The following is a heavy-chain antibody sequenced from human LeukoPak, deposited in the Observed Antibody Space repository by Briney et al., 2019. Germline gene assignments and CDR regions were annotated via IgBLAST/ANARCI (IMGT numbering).Heavy chain of an antibody. CDR3: ARGSGDDILDY. V-gene: IGHV1-2*04. J-gene: IGHJ4*02. CDR1: GYTFTGYY. CDR2: INPNSGGT. Sequence: ASVKVSCKASGYTFTGYYMHWVRQAPGQGLEWMGWINPNSGGTNYAQKFQGWVTMTRDTSISTAYMELSSLRSEDTAVYYCARGSGDDILDYWGQGTLVTVSS. D-gene: IGHD3-9*01.